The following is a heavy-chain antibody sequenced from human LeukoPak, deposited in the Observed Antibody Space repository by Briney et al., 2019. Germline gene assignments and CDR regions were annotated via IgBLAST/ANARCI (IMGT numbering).Heavy chain of an antibody. V-gene: IGHV3-23*01. CDR1: GFTFSSYG. CDR2: IGGRDGST. CDR3: AKRVESATTSGRAFDI. J-gene: IGHJ3*02. D-gene: IGHD3-16*01. Sequence: GGSLRLSCAASGFTFSSYGMSWVRQAPGKGLEWVSAIGGRDGSTYYADSVKGRFTISRDNSKNTLYLQMHSLRAEDTAVYYCAKRVESATTSGRAFDIWGQGTMVTVSS.